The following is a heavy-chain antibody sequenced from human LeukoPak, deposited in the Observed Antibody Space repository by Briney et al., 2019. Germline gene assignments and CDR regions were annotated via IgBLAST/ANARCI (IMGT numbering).Heavy chain of an antibody. J-gene: IGHJ4*02. D-gene: IGHD3-3*01. CDR3: ARTSYYDFWSGYYTYYFDY. Sequence: PSETLSLTCTVSGGSISSSSYYWGWIRQPPGKGLEWIGSIYYSGSTYYNPSLKSRVTISVDTSKNQFSLKLSSVTAADTAVYYCARTSYYDFWSGYYTYYFDYWGQGTLVTVSS. CDR1: GGSISSSSYY. CDR2: IYYSGST. V-gene: IGHV4-39*01.